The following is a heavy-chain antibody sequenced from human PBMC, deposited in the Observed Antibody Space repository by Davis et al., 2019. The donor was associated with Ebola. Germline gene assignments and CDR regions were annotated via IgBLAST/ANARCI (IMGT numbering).Heavy chain of an antibody. D-gene: IGHD3-3*01. J-gene: IGHJ3*02. CDR3: ARVVTVGVVTDDAFDT. CDR1: SFTSSRYA. CDR2: ISGSGRTT. V-gene: IGHV3-48*04. Sequence: GGSLRLPCTPSSFTSSRYAMNWVRQAPGKGLEWVSGISGSGRTTYYADSVKGRFTISRDNAKNSLYLQMNSLRAEDTAVYYCARVVTVGVVTDDAFDTWGQGTMVTVSS.